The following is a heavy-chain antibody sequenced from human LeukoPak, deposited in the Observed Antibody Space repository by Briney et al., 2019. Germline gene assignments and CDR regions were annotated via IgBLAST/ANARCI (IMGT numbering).Heavy chain of an antibody. CDR1: GYTFTGNH. CDR2: ISAYNGNT. Sequence: ASVKVSCKASGYTFTGNHVHWVRQAPGQGLEWMGWISAYNGNTNYAQKLQGRVTMTTDTSTSTAYMELRSLRSDDTAVYYCARAYCGGDCYSRNDYWGQGTLVTVSS. V-gene: IGHV1-18*04. CDR3: ARAYCGGDCYSRNDY. D-gene: IGHD2-21*02. J-gene: IGHJ4*02.